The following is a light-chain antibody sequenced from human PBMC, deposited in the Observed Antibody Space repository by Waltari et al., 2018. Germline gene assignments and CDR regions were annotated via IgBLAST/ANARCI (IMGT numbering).Light chain of an antibody. J-gene: IGLJ3*02. CDR1: SSNIGNNP. V-gene: IGLV1-44*01. CDR3: ASWDDGLNGWV. CDR2: YNN. Sequence: QSVLTQAPSASGTPGQRVIISCSGSSSNIGNNPVNWYQQVPGTAPKLLIFYNNGRPSGGPDRLSGSKSGTSASLAISGLQSEDEADYYCASWDDGLNGWVFGGGTRLTVL.